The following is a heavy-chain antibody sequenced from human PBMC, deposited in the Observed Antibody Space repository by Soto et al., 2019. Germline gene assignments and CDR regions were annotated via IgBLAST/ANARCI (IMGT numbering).Heavy chain of an antibody. J-gene: IGHJ4*02. CDR2: ISYDGSNK. V-gene: IGHV3-30-3*01. CDR1: GFTFSSYA. Sequence: PGGALSLSCAASGFTFSSYALCWVREAPGKGLEWVAVISYDGSNKYYADSVKGRFTISRDNSKNTLYLQMNSLRAEDTAVYYCARDLEMATIRGEFRFDYWGQGTLVTVSS. CDR3: ARDLEMATIRGEFRFDY. D-gene: IGHD3-10*01.